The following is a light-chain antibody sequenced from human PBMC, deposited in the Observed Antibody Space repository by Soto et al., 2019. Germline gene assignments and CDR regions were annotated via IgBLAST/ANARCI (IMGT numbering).Light chain of an antibody. Sequence: EIVMTQSPATLSVSPGEXATLSCRASQSVSSNLAWYQQKPGQAPRLLIYGASTRATGIPARFRGSGSGTEFTLTISSLQSEDFAVYYCQQYNNWPSITFGQGTRLDTK. CDR1: QSVSSN. V-gene: IGKV3-15*01. CDR3: QQYNNWPSIT. CDR2: GAS. J-gene: IGKJ5*01.